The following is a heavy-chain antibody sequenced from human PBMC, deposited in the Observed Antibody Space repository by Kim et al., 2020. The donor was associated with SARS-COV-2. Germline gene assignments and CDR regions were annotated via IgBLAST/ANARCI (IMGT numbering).Heavy chain of an antibody. D-gene: IGHD6-19*01. CDR1: GYSFTSYW. CDR3: ATRIAVAGTLPDY. Sequence: ESLKISCKGSGYSFTSYWIGWVRQMPGKGLEWMGIIYPGDSDTRYSPSFQGQVTISADKSISTAYLQWSSLKASDTAMYYCATRIAVAGTLPDYWGQGTLVTVSS. CDR2: IYPGDSDT. J-gene: IGHJ4*02. V-gene: IGHV5-51*01.